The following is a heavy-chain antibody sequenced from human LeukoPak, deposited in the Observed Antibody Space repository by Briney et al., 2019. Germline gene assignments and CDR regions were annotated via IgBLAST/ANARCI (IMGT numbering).Heavy chain of an antibody. CDR3: ARGESGYDDYYYYYGMDV. J-gene: IGHJ6*02. Sequence: GGSLRLSCAASGFTFSDCYMSWIRQAPGKGLEWVSYISSSGSTIYYADSVKGRFTISRDNAKNSLYLQMNSLRAEDTAVYYCARGESGYDDYYYYYGMDVWGQGTTVTVSS. V-gene: IGHV3-11*01. CDR1: GFTFSDCY. D-gene: IGHD5-12*01. CDR2: ISSSGSTI.